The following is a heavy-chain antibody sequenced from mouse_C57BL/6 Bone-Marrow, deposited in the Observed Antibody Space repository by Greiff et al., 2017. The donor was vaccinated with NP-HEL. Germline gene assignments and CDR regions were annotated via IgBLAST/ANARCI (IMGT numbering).Heavy chain of an antibody. V-gene: IGHV1-19*01. D-gene: IGHD2-4*01. J-gene: IGHJ2*01. CDR1: GYTFTDYY. CDR3: ARQEYDYGREY. Sequence: VQLKQSGPVLVKPGASVKMSCKASGYTFTDYYMNWVKQSHGKSLEWIGVINPYNGGTSYNQKFKGKATLTVDKSSSTVYMELNSLTSEDSAVYYCARQEYDYGREYWGQGTTLTVSS. CDR2: INPYNGGT.